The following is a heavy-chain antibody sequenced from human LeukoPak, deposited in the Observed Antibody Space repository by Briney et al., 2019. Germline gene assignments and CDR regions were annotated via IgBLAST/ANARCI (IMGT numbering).Heavy chain of an antibody. CDR3: ARVDVEGYYFDY. D-gene: IGHD3/OR15-3a*01. CDR2: IYSGGST. V-gene: IGHV3-53*01. J-gene: IGHJ4*02. Sequence: GGSLRLSCAASGFTFSSYEMNWVRQAPGKGLEWVSVIYSGGSTYYSDSVKGRFTISRDNSKNTLYLQMNSLRAEDTAVYYCARVDVEGYYFDYWGQGTLVTASS. CDR1: GFTFSSYE.